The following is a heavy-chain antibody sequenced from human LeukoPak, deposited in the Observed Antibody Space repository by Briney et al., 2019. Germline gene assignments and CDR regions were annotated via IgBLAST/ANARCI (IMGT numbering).Heavy chain of an antibody. CDR1: GYTFTGYY. CDR3: ARSGYGSGSSYGP. CDR2: INPNSGGT. Sequence: ASVKVSCKASGYTFTGYYMHWVRQAPGQGLEWMGWINPNSGGTNYAQKFQGRVTTTRDTSISTAYMELSRLRSDDTAVYYCARSGYGSGSSYGPWGQGTLVTVSS. D-gene: IGHD3-10*01. V-gene: IGHV1-2*02. J-gene: IGHJ4*02.